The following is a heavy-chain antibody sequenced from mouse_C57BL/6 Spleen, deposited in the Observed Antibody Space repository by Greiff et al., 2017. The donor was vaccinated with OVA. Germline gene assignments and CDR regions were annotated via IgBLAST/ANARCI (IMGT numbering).Heavy chain of an antibody. D-gene: IGHD3-2*02. Sequence: EVNLVESGGDLVKPGGSLKLSCAASGFTFSSYGMSWVRQTPDKRLEWVATISSGGSYTYYPDSVKGRFTISRDNAKNTLYLQMSSLKSEDTAMYYCARSQAPFAYWGQGTLVTVSA. CDR2: ISSGGSYT. CDR1: GFTFSSYG. J-gene: IGHJ3*01. V-gene: IGHV5-6*01. CDR3: ARSQAPFAY.